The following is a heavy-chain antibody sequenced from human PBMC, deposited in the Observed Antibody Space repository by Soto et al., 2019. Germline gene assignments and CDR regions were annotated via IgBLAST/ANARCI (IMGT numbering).Heavy chain of an antibody. CDR3: GKVLVGATGNTESDS. V-gene: IGHV4-39*01. CDR1: GSSIYSSCYY. Sequence: PWETLYPTCPISGSSIYSSCYYLGLIRQPPGRGLEWIGNIDYNGVTYSNPSLKSRVTISRDTSKNQFSLKLTSVTAADTALYYCGKVLVGATGNTESDSWGPGTMVTVSS. D-gene: IGHD2-15*01. J-gene: IGHJ4*02. CDR2: IDYNGVT.